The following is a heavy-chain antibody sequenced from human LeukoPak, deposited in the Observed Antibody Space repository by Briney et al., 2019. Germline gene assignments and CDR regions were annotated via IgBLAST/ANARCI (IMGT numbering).Heavy chain of an antibody. V-gene: IGHV3-23*01. CDR3: ARGPRGYSYGYGNWFDP. Sequence: GRSLRVSCAASGFTFRTYAMNWVRQAPGKGLEWVSAISGSGGSTYYADSVKGRFTISRDNAKNSLYLQMNSLRAEDTAVYYCARGPRGYSYGYGNWFDPWGQGTLVTVSS. CDR2: ISGSGGST. D-gene: IGHD5-18*01. CDR1: GFTFRTYA. J-gene: IGHJ5*02.